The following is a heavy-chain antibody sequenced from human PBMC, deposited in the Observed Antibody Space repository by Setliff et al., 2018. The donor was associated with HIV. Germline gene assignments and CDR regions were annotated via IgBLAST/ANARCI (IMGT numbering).Heavy chain of an antibody. V-gene: IGHV3-20*04. CDR2: INWNGASV. J-gene: IGHJ6*03. D-gene: IGHD4-17*01. Sequence: GGSLRLSCATSGFIFEDYGMNWVRQAPGSGLEWVSGINWNGASVGYADSVKGRFTIPRYNAKNTLYLQMNSLRAEDTALYYCASDDYGDYEGYNYYYRDVWGKGTTVTVSS. CDR1: GFIFEDYG. CDR3: ASDDYGDYEGYNYYYRDV.